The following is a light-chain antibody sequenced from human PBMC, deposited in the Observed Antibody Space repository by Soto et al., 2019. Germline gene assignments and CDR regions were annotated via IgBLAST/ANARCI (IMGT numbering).Light chain of an antibody. CDR3: LSYTSSHTWV. CDR2: EVS. J-gene: IGLJ3*02. CDR1: SSDVGGYNY. Sequence: QSALTQPASVSGSPGQSITISCTGTSSDVGGYNYVSWYQQHPGKAPKLMIYEVSDRPSGVSIRFSGSKSGNTASLTISGLQAEDEAAYYCLSYTSSHTWVFGGGTKLTVL. V-gene: IGLV2-14*01.